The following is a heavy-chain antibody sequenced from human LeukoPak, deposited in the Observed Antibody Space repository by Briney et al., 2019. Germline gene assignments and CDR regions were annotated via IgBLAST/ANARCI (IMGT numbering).Heavy chain of an antibody. CDR1: GFTFSSYW. CDR3: ARESVKAFDY. J-gene: IGHJ4*02. V-gene: IGHV3-74*01. CDR2: INTDGSST. Sequence: GGSLRLSCAVSGFTFSSYWMHWVRQAPGKGLVWVSRINTDGSSTNYADSVRGRFTISRDNAKNTLYLQMNSLRAEDTAVYYRARESVKAFDYWGQGTLVTVSS.